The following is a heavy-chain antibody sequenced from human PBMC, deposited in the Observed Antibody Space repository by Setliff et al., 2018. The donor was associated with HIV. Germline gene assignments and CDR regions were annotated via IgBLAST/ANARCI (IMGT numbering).Heavy chain of an antibody. V-gene: IGHV4-39*07. CDR2: FYYSGST. CDR1: GDSISRSRYY. CDR3: ARESQQYYDILTGFNYYDGMDV. D-gene: IGHD3-9*01. J-gene: IGHJ6*02. Sequence: TSETLSLTCVVSGDSISRSRYYWGWIRQPPGKGLEWIGSFYYSGSTSYNPSLKSRVTVSGDTSKNQVSLRLSSVTSADTALYYCARESQQYYDILTGFNYYDGMDVWGRGITVTVSS.